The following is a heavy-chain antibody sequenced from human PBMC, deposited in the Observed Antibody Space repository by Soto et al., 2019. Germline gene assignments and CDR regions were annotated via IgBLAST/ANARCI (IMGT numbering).Heavy chain of an antibody. CDR3: ARDRYYDSSGYLIDY. Sequence: QVQLVQSGAEVKKPGSSVKVSCKASGGTFSSYTISWVRQAPGQGLEWMGRIIPILGIANYAQKFQGRVTITADKSTSTAYMELSSLRSEVTAVYYCARDRYYDSSGYLIDYWGQGTLVTASS. CDR1: GGTFSSYT. V-gene: IGHV1-69*08. CDR2: IIPILGIA. J-gene: IGHJ4*02. D-gene: IGHD3-22*01.